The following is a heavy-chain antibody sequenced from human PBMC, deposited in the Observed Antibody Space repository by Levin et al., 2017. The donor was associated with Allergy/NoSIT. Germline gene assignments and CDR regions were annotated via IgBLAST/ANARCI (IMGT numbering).Heavy chain of an antibody. CDR3: AKDYQWLVTAVDY. CDR2: ISYDGSNK. CDR1: GFTFSSYG. V-gene: IGHV3-30*18. D-gene: IGHD6-19*01. J-gene: IGHJ4*02. Sequence: GGSLRLSCAASGFTFSSYGMHWVRQAPGKGLEWVAVISYDGSNKYYADSVKGRFTISRDNSKNTLYLQMNSLRAEDTAVYYCAKDYQWLVTAVDYWGQGTLVTVSS.